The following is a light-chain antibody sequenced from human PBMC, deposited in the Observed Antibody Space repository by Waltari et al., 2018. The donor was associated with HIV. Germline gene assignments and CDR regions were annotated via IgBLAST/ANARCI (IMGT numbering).Light chain of an antibody. CDR1: SSDFGRYTL. J-gene: IGLJ1*01. CDR3: CSYAGSSVYV. Sequence: QSALTPPASVSGSHGQSIPISCTGTSSDFGRYTLFSWYRQLPGGAPKLRIYEGSKRPSGVSTRFSESKSGNTAYLTISGLQAEDEADYYCCSYAGSSVYVFGSGTEVAVL. CDR2: EGS. V-gene: IGLV2-23*01.